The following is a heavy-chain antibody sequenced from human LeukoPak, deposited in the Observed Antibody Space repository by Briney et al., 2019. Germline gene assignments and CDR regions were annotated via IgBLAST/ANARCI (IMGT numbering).Heavy chain of an antibody. CDR2: INHSRST. D-gene: IGHD5-18*01. V-gene: IGHV4-34*01. CDR1: GGSFSGYY. J-gene: IGHJ4*02. CDR3: ARGTGYSYGYFGY. Sequence: SETLSLTCAVYGGSFSGYYWSWIRQPPGKGLEWIGEINHSRSTNYNPSLKSRVTISVDTSKNQFSLKLSSVTAADTAVYYCARGTGYSYGYFGYWGQGTLVAVSS.